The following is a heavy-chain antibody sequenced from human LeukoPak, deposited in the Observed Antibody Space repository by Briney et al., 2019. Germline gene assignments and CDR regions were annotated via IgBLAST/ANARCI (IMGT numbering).Heavy chain of an antibody. J-gene: IGHJ4*02. V-gene: IGHV3-23*01. CDR3: AKERVTTTTFDY. Sequence: GGSLRLSCAASGFTFSTCATSWVRQAPGKGLEWVSLIGGSGGSTYYADSVKGRFTISRDNGKNTLSLQMNSPRAEDTALYYCAKERVTTTTFDYWGRGTLVTVSS. CDR1: GFTFSTCA. CDR2: IGGSGGST. D-gene: IGHD4-11*01.